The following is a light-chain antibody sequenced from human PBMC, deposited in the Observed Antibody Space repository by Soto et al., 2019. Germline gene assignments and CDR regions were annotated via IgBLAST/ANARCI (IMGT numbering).Light chain of an antibody. CDR3: QQYAGSTWT. CDR1: QSVSRN. V-gene: IGKV3-15*01. Sequence: IVMTQCPANLSLSAGERATLSCRASQSVSRNLAWYQQKPGQAPRLLMYGASTRATGIPARISGSGSGTEVTLTISSLETEDGAVYYCQQYAGSTWTFGQGTKVDIK. CDR2: GAS. J-gene: IGKJ1*01.